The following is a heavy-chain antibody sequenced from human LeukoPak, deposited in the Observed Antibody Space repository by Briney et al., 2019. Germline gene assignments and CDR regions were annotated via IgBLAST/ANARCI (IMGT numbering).Heavy chain of an antibody. CDR2: IIPIFGTA. Sequence: SVKVSCKASGYTFTSYYMHWVRQAPGQGLEWMGGIIPIFGTANYAQKFQGRVTITADESTSTAYMELSSLRSEDTAVYYCARPSITMIVVARTHDAFDIWGQGTMVTVSS. CDR1: GYTFTSYY. V-gene: IGHV1-69*13. J-gene: IGHJ3*02. CDR3: ARPSITMIVVARTHDAFDI. D-gene: IGHD3-22*01.